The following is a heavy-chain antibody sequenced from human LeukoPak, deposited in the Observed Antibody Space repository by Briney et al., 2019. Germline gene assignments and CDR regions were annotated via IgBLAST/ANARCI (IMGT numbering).Heavy chain of an antibody. J-gene: IGHJ4*02. V-gene: IGHV3-7*01. Sequence: PGGSLRLSCAASGFTFSSYWMSWVRQAPGKGLEWVANIKQDGSEKYYVDSVKGRFTISRDNAKNSLYLQMNSLRAEDTAVYYCASRYCSSTSCYHHFDYWGQGTLVTVSS. D-gene: IGHD2-2*01. CDR1: GFTFSSYW. CDR3: ASRYCSSTSCYHHFDY. CDR2: IKQDGSEK.